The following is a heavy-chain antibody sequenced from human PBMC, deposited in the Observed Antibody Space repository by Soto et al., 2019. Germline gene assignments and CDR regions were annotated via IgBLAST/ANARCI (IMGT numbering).Heavy chain of an antibody. CDR2: IYSGGST. D-gene: IGHD2-8*01. J-gene: IGHJ4*02. V-gene: IGHV3-66*04. CDR3: ARLNGGYPFDY. Sequence: EVQLVESGGGLVQPGGSLRLSCAASGFTVSSNYMSWVRQAPGKGLEWVSVIYSGGSTYYADSVKGRFTISRDNSKNTLYLQMNRLRAEDTAVYYCARLNGGYPFDYWGQGTLVTVSS. CDR1: GFTVSSNY.